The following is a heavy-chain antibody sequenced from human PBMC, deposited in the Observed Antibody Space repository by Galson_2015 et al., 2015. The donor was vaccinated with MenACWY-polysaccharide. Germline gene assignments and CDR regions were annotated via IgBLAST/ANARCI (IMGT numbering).Heavy chain of an antibody. D-gene: IGHD2-15*01. CDR2: TSYRSNWSS. J-gene: IGHJ5*02. Sequence: CAISGDSVSSNTAAWNWIRQSPSRGLEWLGRTSYRSNWSSDYALSVRGRITINADTSKNQFSLQLNSVTPEDTAVYYCVRGGAAASPLVDPWGQGTLVTVSS. V-gene: IGHV6-1*01. CDR1: GDSVSSNTAA. CDR3: VRGGAAASPLVDP.